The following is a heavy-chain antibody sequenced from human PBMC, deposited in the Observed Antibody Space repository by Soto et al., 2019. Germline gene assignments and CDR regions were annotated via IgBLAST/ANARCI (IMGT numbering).Heavy chain of an antibody. V-gene: IGHV4-34*01. CDR3: ARGHIYDYVWVRSRYHFDY. Sequence: QVQLQQWGAGLLKSSETLSLTCAVYGGSFSGYYWSWIRQPPGKGLEWIGEINHSGSTNYNPSLKSRVTISGDTSKNQFSLKLSSVTAADTAGYYCARGHIYDYVWVRSRYHFDYWCQGTLVTVSS. CDR2: INHSGST. J-gene: IGHJ4*02. D-gene: IGHD3-16*02. CDR1: GGSFSGYY.